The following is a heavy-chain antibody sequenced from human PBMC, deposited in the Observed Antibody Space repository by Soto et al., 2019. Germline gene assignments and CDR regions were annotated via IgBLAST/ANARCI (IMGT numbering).Heavy chain of an antibody. J-gene: IGHJ6*02. CDR3: ARWPDGDYYCGMDV. Sequence: QVQLVQSGAEVKKPGASVKVSCKASGYTFTSYDINWVRQATGQGLEWMGWMNPNSGNTGYAQKFQGRVTMTRNTSRSTAYMALSSLRSEDTAVYYCARWPDGDYYCGMDVWGQGTTVTVSS. V-gene: IGHV1-8*01. CDR1: GYTFTSYD. D-gene: IGHD3-3*01. CDR2: MNPNSGNT.